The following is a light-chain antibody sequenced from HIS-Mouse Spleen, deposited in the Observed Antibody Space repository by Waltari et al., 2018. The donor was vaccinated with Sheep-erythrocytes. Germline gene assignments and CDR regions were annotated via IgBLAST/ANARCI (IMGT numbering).Light chain of an antibody. V-gene: IGKV1D-13*01. CDR3: QQYDNLLT. CDR1: QGISSA. J-gene: IGKJ4*01. CDR2: DAS. Sequence: AIQLTQSPSSLSASVGDRVTITCRASQGISSALAWYHQKPGKAPKLLIYDASSLESGVPSRFSGSGSGTDFTFTISSLQPEDIATYYCQQYDNLLTFGGGTKVEIK.